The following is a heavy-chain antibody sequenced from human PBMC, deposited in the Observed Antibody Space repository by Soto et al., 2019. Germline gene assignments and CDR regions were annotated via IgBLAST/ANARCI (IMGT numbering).Heavy chain of an antibody. CDR3: ARGHNTVTRVRGFDP. J-gene: IGHJ5*02. V-gene: IGHV1-2*04. D-gene: IGHD4-4*01. CDR2: INPNSGGT. Sequence: ASVKVSCKASGYTFTSYGISWVRQAPGQGLEWMGWINPNSGGTNYAQKFQGWVTMTRDTSISTAYMELSRLRSDDTAVYYCARGHNTVTRVRGFDPWGQGTLVTVSS. CDR1: GYTFTSYG.